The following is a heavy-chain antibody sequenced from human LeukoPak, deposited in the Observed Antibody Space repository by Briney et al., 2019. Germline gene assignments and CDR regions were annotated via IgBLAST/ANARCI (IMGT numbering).Heavy chain of an antibody. Sequence: GESLKISCKGSGYTFTTDWIGWVRQMPGTGLEWMGIIYPGDSDTRYSPSFQGQVTISADKSISTAYLQWSSLKASDTAMYYCARRGHRQAADNAFDIWGQATMVTVSS. J-gene: IGHJ3*02. CDR2: IYPGDSDT. CDR3: ARRGHRQAADNAFDI. V-gene: IGHV5-51*01. D-gene: IGHD6-13*01. CDR1: GYTFTTDW.